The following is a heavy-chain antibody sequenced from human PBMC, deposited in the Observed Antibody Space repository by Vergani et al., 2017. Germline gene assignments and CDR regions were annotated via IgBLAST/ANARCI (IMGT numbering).Heavy chain of an antibody. CDR3: ERRGVVVPAATQYYYYYMDV. V-gene: IGHV5-51*01. D-gene: IGHD2-2*01. CDR2: IYPGDSDT. Sequence: EVQLVQSGAEVKKPGESLTISCKGSGYSFTSYWIGWVRQMPGKGLEWMGIIYPGDSDTRYSPSFQGQVTISADKSISTAYLQWSSLKASDTAMYYCERRGVVVPAATQYYYYYMDVWGKGTTVTVSS. J-gene: IGHJ6*03. CDR1: GYSFTSYW.